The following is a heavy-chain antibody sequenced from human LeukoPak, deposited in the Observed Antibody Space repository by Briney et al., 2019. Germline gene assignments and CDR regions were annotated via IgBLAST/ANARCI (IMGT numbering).Heavy chain of an antibody. CDR3: ARDHYDIDCACVDI. V-gene: IGHV6-1*01. CDR1: GDSVSSNSAA. CDR2: TYYRSKWYN. Sequence: SQTLSLTCAISGDSVSSNSAAWNWIRQSPSRGLGWLGRTYYRSKWYNDYAVSVKSRITINPDTSKNQFSLQLNSVTPEDTAVYYCARDHYDIDCACVDIWGQGTMVTVSS. J-gene: IGHJ3*02. D-gene: IGHD3-22*01.